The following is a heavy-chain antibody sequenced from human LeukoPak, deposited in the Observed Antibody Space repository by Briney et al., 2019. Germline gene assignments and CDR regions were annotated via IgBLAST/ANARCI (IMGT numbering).Heavy chain of an antibody. Sequence: SETLSLTCTVSGGSIMTYDWSWIRQPPGKGLEWIGYIYYSGSTNYNPSLKSRVTISVDTSKNQFSLKVSSVTAADTAVYYCARGGSGWLFDYWGQGTLVTVSS. CDR3: ARGGSGWLFDY. D-gene: IGHD6-19*01. CDR1: GGSIMTYD. CDR2: IYYSGST. J-gene: IGHJ4*02. V-gene: IGHV4-59*01.